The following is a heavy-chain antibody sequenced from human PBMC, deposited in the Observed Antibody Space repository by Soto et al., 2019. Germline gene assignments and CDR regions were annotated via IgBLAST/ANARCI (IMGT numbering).Heavy chain of an antibody. J-gene: IGHJ6*02. CDR3: ARHGFGTLHGLVDV. D-gene: IGHD3-10*01. CDR2: IQYSGYS. V-gene: IGHV4-59*08. Sequence: QVQLQESGPGLVKPSETLSLTAPVSGDSITNYYCGWFRQPPGKGLEWIGYIQYSGYSAYNLSLKRRVTMSMDTSKTHFSLMLESVTAADTAVYYCARHGFGTLHGLVDVWGQGTTVIVSS. CDR1: GDSITNYY.